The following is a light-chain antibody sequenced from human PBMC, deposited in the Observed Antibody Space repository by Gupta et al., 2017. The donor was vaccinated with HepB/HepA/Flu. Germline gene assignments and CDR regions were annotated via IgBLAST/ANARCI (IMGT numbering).Light chain of an antibody. CDR1: SSNIGAGYD. V-gene: IGLV1-40*01. CDR3: QSYDSSLSGPV. J-gene: IGLJ2*01. Sequence: QSVLTQPPAVSGAPGQRVTISCPGSSSNIGAGYDVHWYQQIPGTTPKLLIYGNSNRPSGVPDRFSGSKSGPSASLAITGRQAEDEADYYCQSYDSSLSGPVFGGGTKLTVL. CDR2: GNS.